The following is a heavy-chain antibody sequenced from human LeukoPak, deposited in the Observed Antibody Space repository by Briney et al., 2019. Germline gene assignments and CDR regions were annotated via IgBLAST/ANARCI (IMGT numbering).Heavy chain of an antibody. CDR3: ASGLYYPSDI. J-gene: IGHJ3*02. Sequence: PSETLSLTCAVYGGSFSGYYWSWIRQPPGKGLEWIGEINHSGSTNYNPSLKSRVTISVDTSKSQFSLKLSSVTAADTAVYYCASGLYYPSDIWGQGTMVTVSS. V-gene: IGHV4-34*01. CDR2: INHSGST. CDR1: GGSFSGYY. D-gene: IGHD2-8*01.